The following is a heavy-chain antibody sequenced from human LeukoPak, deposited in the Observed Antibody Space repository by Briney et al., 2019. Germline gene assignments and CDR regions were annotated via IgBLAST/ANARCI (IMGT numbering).Heavy chain of an antibody. D-gene: IGHD3-22*01. J-gene: IGHJ4*02. V-gene: IGHV4-34*01. Sequence: PSETLSLTCAVYGGSFRNYYWSWIRQPPGKGLEWIGEINHSGSTKYNPPLKSRVTISVDRSKNQFSLKLSSVTAADTAVYYCARGPDFYDSSGYYPIWGQGTLVTVSS. CDR1: GGSFRNYY. CDR3: ARGPDFYDSSGYYPI. CDR2: INHSGST.